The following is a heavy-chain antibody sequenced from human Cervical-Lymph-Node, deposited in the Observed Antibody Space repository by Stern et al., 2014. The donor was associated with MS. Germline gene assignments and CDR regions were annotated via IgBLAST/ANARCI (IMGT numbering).Heavy chain of an antibody. J-gene: IGHJ6*02. CDR3: AKDLRGTYYYYGMDV. CDR1: GFTFSSYG. D-gene: IGHD2-15*01. CDR2: ISYDGSNK. Sequence: QVQLVESGGGVVQPGRSLRLSCAASGFTFSSYGMHWVRQAPGKGLEWVAVISYDGSNKYYADSVKGRFTISRDNSKNTLYLQMNSLRAEDTAVYYCAKDLRGTYYYYGMDVWGQGTTVTVSS. V-gene: IGHV3-30*18.